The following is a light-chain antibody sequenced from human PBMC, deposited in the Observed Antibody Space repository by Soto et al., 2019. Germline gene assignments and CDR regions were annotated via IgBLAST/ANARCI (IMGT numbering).Light chain of an antibody. CDR1: QSVINN. J-gene: IGKJ1*01. CDR3: QHYDSARWT. V-gene: IGKV3-15*01. CDR2: DAS. Sequence: EIVMTQSPATLSVSPGQRATLSCGASQSVINNLAWYQQKPGQAPRLLIYDASTRATGIPARLSGSGSGTDFSLTISRLEPEDFAVYYCQHYDSARWTFGLGTKVDIK.